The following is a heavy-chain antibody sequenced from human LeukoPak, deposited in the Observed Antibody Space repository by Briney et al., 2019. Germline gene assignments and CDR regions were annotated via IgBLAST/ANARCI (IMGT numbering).Heavy chain of an antibody. CDR3: ARAGDTSGYYFYFDY. Sequence: GGSLRLSCAASGFTFSDYYMGWVRQAPGKGLEWVSYISSSGGAMYYADSVKGRFTISRDNARNSLFLQMNSLRAEDTAVYYCARAGDTSGYYFYFDYWGQGTLVTVSP. V-gene: IGHV3-11*01. D-gene: IGHD3-22*01. CDR1: GFTFSDYY. CDR2: ISSSGGAM. J-gene: IGHJ4*02.